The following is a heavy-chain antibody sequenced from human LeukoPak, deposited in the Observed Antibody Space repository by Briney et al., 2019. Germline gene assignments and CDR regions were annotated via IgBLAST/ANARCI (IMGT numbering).Heavy chain of an antibody. Sequence: GGSLRLSCAASGFTLSSSWMSWVRQAPGKGLEWVANIKQDGSEKYYVDSVKGRFTISRDNAKNSLYLQMNSLRAEDTAVYYCARDKFGGTDYWGQGTLVTVSS. D-gene: IGHD3-16*01. V-gene: IGHV3-7*01. CDR2: IKQDGSEK. CDR3: ARDKFGGTDY. J-gene: IGHJ4*02. CDR1: GFTLSSSW.